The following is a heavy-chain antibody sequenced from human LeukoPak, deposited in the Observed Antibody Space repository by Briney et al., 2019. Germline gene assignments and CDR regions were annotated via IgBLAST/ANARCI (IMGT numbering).Heavy chain of an antibody. CDR3: ARSDFWSGIEY. D-gene: IGHD3-3*01. V-gene: IGHV4-34*01. Sequence: PSETLSLTCAVYGGSFSGYYWSWIRQPPGKGLEWIGEINHSGSTNYNPSLKSRVTISVDTSKNQFSLKLSSVTAADTAVYYCARSDFWSGIEYWGQGTLVTVSS. J-gene: IGHJ4*02. CDR2: INHSGST. CDR1: GGSFSGYY.